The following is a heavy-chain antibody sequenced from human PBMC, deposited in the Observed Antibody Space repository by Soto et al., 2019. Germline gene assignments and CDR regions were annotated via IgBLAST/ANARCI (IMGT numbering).Heavy chain of an antibody. V-gene: IGHV4-30-4*01. CDR3: ARDATTGFRAFDI. CDR1: GGSISSGDYY. CDR2: IYYSGST. Sequence: PSETLSLTCTVSGGSISSGDYYWSWIRQPPGKGLEWIGYIYYSGSTYYNPSLKSRVTVSVDTSKNQFSLKLSSVTAADTAVYYCARDATTGFRAFDIWGQGTMVTVSS. J-gene: IGHJ3*02. D-gene: IGHD1-26*01.